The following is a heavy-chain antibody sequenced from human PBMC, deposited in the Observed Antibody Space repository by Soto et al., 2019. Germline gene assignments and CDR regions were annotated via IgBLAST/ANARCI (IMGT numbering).Heavy chain of an antibody. CDR3: ASQGASIAGAGTFYFDY. D-gene: IGHD6-19*01. CDR1: GFTFSSYG. Sequence: QVQLVESGGGVVQRGRSLRLSCAASGFTFSSYGMHWVRQAPGKGLAWVAVIWYDGSNKYYAESVKGRFTISRDNYTNTLYLQMNSLRADDTAVYYCASQGASIAGAGTFYFDYWGQGTLVTVSS. CDR2: IWYDGSNK. V-gene: IGHV3-33*03. J-gene: IGHJ4*02.